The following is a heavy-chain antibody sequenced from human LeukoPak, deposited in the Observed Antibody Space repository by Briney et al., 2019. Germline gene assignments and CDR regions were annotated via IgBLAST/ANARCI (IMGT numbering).Heavy chain of an antibody. D-gene: IGHD3-22*01. V-gene: IGHV3-13*01. J-gene: IGHJ2*01. CDR1: GFTFNYYD. Sequence: GGALRLSCAVSGFTFNYYDMHWVRQAPGKRLEWVSAIRTTGDTHYPDSVKGRFAMSREDAKNSVHLQMNTLRAGDTAVYYCARGVSYYYDNSGHPGWYFDLWGRGTLVTVSS. CDR2: IRTTGDT. CDR3: ARGVSYYYDNSGHPGWYFDL.